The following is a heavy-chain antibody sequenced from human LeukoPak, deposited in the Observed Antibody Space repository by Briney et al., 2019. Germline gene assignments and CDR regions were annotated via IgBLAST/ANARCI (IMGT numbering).Heavy chain of an antibody. Sequence: ASVKVSCKASGYTFTGYYMHWVRQAPGQGLEWMGWINPNSGGTNYAQKFQGRVTMTRDTFISTAYMELSRLRSDDTAVYYCARYYDSSGYLPGNFDYWGQGTLVTVSS. CDR1: GYTFTGYY. CDR3: ARYYDSSGYLPGNFDY. V-gene: IGHV1-2*02. J-gene: IGHJ4*02. D-gene: IGHD3-22*01. CDR2: INPNSGGT.